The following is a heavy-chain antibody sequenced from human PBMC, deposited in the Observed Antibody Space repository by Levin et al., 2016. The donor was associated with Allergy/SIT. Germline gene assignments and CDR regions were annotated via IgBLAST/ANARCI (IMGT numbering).Heavy chain of an antibody. CDR1: GYTFGIHG. CDR3: ARDSDLSGGNLLDH. J-gene: IGHJ4*02. V-gene: IGHV1-18*01. D-gene: IGHD4-23*01. CDR2: ISTHNNAT. Sequence: ASVKVSCKASGYTFGIHGIDWVRQAPGQGLEWMGWISTHNNATNFAQKFQGRLSLSTDTLTSTAYMDLRSLRSDDTAIYYCARDSDLSGGNLLDHWGQGTLVTVSS.